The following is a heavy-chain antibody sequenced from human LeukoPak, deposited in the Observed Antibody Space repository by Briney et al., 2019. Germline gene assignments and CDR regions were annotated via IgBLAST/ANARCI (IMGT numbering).Heavy chain of an antibody. CDR1: GFTFDDYA. J-gene: IGHJ3*01. CDR3: AKDREWELLGGDAFDV. Sequence: GGSLRLSCAASGFTFDDYAMHWVRQAPGQGLEWVAGLSWNSHSINYADSVKGRFTISRDNANYSLYLQMDSLRPEDTALYYCAKDREWELLGGDAFDVWGQGTVVTVSS. D-gene: IGHD1-26*01. CDR2: LSWNSHSI. V-gene: IGHV3-9*01.